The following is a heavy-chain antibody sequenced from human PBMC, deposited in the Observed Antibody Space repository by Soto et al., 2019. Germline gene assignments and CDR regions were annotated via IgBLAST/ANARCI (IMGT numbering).Heavy chain of an antibody. CDR3: AKKSGVGATWYFDY. J-gene: IGHJ4*02. V-gene: IGHV3-23*01. D-gene: IGHD1-26*01. Sequence: PGGSLRLSCAASGFTFSNYGMSWVRQAPGKGLEWVSALPEIGTNTYYADSVRGRFTISRDNSKNTLFLQINNLRAGDTAVYYCAKKSGVGATWYFDYWGQGTLVTSPQ. CDR1: GFTFSNYG. CDR2: LPEIGTNT.